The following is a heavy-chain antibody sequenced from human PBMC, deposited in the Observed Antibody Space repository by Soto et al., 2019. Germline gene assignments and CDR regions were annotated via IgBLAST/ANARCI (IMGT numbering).Heavy chain of an antibody. V-gene: IGHV4-31*03. CDR3: ARDRPYYYDTSGPEAFDI. CDR1: GGSISSGGYY. CDR2: IYYSRST. D-gene: IGHD3-22*01. Sequence: PSETLSLTCTVSGGSISSGGYYWSWIRQHPGKGLEWIGYIYYSRSTYYNPSLKSRVTISVDTSKNQFSLRLSSVTAADTAVYYCARDRPYYYDTSGPEAFDIWGQGTMVTVSS. J-gene: IGHJ3*02.